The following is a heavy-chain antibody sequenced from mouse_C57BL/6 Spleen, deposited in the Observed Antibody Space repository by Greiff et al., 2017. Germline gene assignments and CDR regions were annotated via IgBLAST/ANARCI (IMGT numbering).Heavy chain of an antibody. Sequence: QVQLKQPGAELVKPGASVKMSCKASGYTFTSYWITWVKQRPGQGLEWIGDIYPGSGSTNYNEKFKSKATLTVDTSSSTAYMQLSSLTSEDSAVYYCARLPIYYDYDGFDYWGQGTTLTVSS. CDR2: IYPGSGST. D-gene: IGHD2-4*01. J-gene: IGHJ2*01. V-gene: IGHV1-55*01. CDR3: ARLPIYYDYDGFDY. CDR1: GYTFTSYW.